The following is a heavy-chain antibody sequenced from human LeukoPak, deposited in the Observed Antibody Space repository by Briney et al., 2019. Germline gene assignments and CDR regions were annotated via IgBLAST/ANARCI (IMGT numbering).Heavy chain of an antibody. D-gene: IGHD6-13*01. CDR3: ARVGWIAAAAFDY. CDR2: IYYSGST. V-gene: IGHV4-39*07. J-gene: IGHJ4*02. Sequence: SETLSLTCTVSGGSISSSSYYWGWIRQPPGKGLEWIGSIYYSGSTYYNPSLKSRVTISVDTSKNQFSLKLSSVTAADTAVYYCARVGWIAAAAFDYWGQGTLVTVSS. CDR1: GGSISSSSYY.